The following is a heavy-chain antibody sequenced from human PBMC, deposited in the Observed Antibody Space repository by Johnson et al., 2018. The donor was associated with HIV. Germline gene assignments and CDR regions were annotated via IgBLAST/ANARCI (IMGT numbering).Heavy chain of an antibody. CDR3: ARAPRLGEVKIDRRGYAFDI. J-gene: IGHJ3*02. CDR1: GFTFSTYA. Sequence: QVQLVESGGGVAQPGRSLRLSCAASGFTFSTYAFHWVRQAPGKGLDWVAVISYEGSNKYYADSVKGRITISRDNSKYTVYLQMNSLRVEDTAVYYCARAPRLGEVKIDRRGYAFDIWGQGTMVTVSS. V-gene: IGHV3-30*04. CDR2: ISYEGSNK. D-gene: IGHD3-16*01.